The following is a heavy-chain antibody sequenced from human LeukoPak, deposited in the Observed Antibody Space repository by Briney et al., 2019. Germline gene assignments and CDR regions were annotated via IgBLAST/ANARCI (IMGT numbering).Heavy chain of an antibody. CDR2: TYYGSKWFN. CDR1: GDSVSSDSAG. D-gene: IGHD6-19*01. Sequence: SQTLSLTCAISGDSVSSDSAGWSWIRQSPSRGLEWLGMTYYGSKWFNDYAVSVKSRITINPDTSKNQFSLHLNSVTPDDTAVYYCARVQSRTFDYWGQGTLVTVSS. J-gene: IGHJ4*02. CDR3: ARVQSRTFDY. V-gene: IGHV6-1*01.